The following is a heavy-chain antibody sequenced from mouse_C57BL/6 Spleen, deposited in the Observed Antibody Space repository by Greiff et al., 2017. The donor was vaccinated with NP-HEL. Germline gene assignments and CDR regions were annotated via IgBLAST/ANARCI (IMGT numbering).Heavy chain of an antibody. Sequence: QVQLKQPGAELVRPGSSVKLSCKASGYTFTSYWMDWVKQRPGQGLEWIGNIYPSDSETHYNQKFKDKATLTVDKSSSTAYMQLSSLTSEDSAVYYCARQGYYDYPAWFAYWGQGTLVTVSA. V-gene: IGHV1-61*01. CDR1: GYTFTSYW. J-gene: IGHJ3*01. D-gene: IGHD2-4*01. CDR2: IYPSDSET. CDR3: ARQGYYDYPAWFAY.